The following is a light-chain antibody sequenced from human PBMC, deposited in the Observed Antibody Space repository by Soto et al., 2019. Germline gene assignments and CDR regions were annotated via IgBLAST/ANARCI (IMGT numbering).Light chain of an antibody. CDR2: GAS. Sequence: EIVLTQSPGTLSLSPGERATLSCRASQSVSSSYLAWYQQNRAQAPRLLIYGASSRAPGIPDRFGGSGSGTDFTLTIRRLEPEYFAVYYCQPYGSSRWTFGQGTKVEIK. CDR1: QSVSSSY. J-gene: IGKJ1*01. CDR3: QPYGSSRWT. V-gene: IGKV3-20*01.